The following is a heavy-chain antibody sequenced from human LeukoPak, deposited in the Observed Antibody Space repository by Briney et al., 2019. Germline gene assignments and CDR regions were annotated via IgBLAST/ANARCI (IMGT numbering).Heavy chain of an antibody. CDR2: IYSGGST. CDR3: ARPQSSSGYYWPFDD. D-gene: IGHD3-22*01. Sequence: GGSLRLSCAASGFTVSSNYMSWVRQAPGKGLEWVSVIYSGGSTYYADSVKGRFTISRDNSKNTLYLQMNSLRAEDTAVYYCARPQSSSGYYWPFDDWGQGTLVTVSS. J-gene: IGHJ4*02. CDR1: GFTVSSNY. V-gene: IGHV3-53*01.